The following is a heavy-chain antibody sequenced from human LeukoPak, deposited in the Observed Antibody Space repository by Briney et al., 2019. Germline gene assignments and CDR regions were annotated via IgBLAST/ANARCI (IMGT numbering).Heavy chain of an antibody. V-gene: IGHV3-21*01. J-gene: IGHJ1*01. D-gene: IGHD6-19*01. CDR2: ISPSSHYI. Sequence: PGGSLRLSCAGSGFTFSNYSINWVRQAPGKGLEWVSSISPSSHYIYYADSVRGRFTISRDNAKNSLYLQMNSLRAEDTAVYYCARARAAVAGSAEYFQHWGQGTLVTVSS. CDR1: GFTFSNYS. CDR3: ARARAAVAGSAEYFQH.